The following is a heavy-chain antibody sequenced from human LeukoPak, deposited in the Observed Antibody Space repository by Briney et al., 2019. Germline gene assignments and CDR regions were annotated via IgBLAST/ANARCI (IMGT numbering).Heavy chain of an antibody. CDR2: ISSSSSYI. V-gene: IGHV3-21*01. J-gene: IGHJ3*02. CDR1: GFTFSSYS. D-gene: IGHD2-15*01. Sequence: PGGSLRLSCAASGFTFSSYSMNWVRQAPGKGLEWVSSISSSSSYIYYADSVKGRFTISRGNAKNSLYLQMNSLRAEDTAVYYCAGAGGGVVVAATGDAFDIWGQGTMVTVSS. CDR3: AGAGGGVVVAATGDAFDI.